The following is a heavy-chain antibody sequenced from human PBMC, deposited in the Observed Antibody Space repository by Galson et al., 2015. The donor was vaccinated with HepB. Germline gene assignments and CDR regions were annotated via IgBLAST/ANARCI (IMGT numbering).Heavy chain of an antibody. CDR1: GFNFSIYG. V-gene: IGHV3-33*01. D-gene: IGHD2/OR15-2a*01. Sequence: SLRLSCATSGFNFSIYGMHWVRQAPGKGLEWVALIWYDGSNRNYADSVKGRFIISRDNSKNTVYLQMNSLRDGDTALYYCARGLYGNSWWIDSWGQGTLVTVSS. J-gene: IGHJ4*02. CDR3: ARGLYGNSWWIDS. CDR2: IWYDGSNR.